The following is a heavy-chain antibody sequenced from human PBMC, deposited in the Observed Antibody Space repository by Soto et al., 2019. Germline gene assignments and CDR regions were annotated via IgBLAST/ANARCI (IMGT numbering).Heavy chain of an antibody. CDR2: IYYSGST. CDR1: GGSISSSSYY. J-gene: IGHJ5*02. CDR3: ASSVLRFLEWLPANWFDP. Sequence: SETLSLTCTVSGGSISSSSYYWGWIRQPPGKGLEWIGSIYYSGSTYYNPSLKSRVTISVDTSKNQFSLKLSSVTAADTAVYYCASSVLRFLEWLPANWFDPWGQGTLVTVSS. V-gene: IGHV4-39*01. D-gene: IGHD3-3*01.